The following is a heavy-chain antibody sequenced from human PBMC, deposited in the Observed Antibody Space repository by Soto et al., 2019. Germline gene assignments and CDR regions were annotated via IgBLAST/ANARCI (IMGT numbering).Heavy chain of an antibody. J-gene: IGHJ4*02. CDR1: GFSFSSSGEG. CDR3: VHRTWYTTYHS. V-gene: IGHV2-5*01. D-gene: IGHD1-20*01. CDR2: IYWNDDK. Sequence: QITLKESGPTLVKPTQTLTLTCTFSGFSFSSSGEGVGWIRQPPGKSLEWLALIYWNDDKRYSPSLKSRLTITKDTSKNQVVLTMTNMDPVDTGTYFCVHRTWYTTYHSWGQGALVTVSS.